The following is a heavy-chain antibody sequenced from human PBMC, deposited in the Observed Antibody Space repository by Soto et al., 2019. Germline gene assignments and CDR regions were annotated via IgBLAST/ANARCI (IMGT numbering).Heavy chain of an antibody. Sequence: EVQLLESGGGLIQPGGSLRLSCAASGFTFSSYAMSWVRQAPGKGLEWVSSMSVSGGSTYYADSVKGRFTISRDNSKNTLYLQMNSLRAEDTALYYCEKGGWGNYVDYWGQGTLVTVSS. J-gene: IGHJ4*02. V-gene: IGHV3-23*01. CDR2: MSVSGGST. CDR1: GFTFSSYA. CDR3: EKGGWGNYVDY. D-gene: IGHD2-8*02.